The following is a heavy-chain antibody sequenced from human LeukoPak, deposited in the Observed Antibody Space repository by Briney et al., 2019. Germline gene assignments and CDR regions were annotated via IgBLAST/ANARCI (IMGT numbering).Heavy chain of an antibody. V-gene: IGHV1-46*01. J-gene: IGHJ2*01. CDR3: AREGSGSYFAWYFDL. D-gene: IGHD1-26*01. CDR1: GYTFTNYY. CDR2: INPSGGST. Sequence: ASVKVSCTASGYTFTNYYMHWVRQAPGQGLEWMGIINPSGGSTSYAQKFQGRVTMTRDMSTSTVYMELSSLRSEDTAVYYCAREGSGSYFAWYFDLWGRGTLVTVSS.